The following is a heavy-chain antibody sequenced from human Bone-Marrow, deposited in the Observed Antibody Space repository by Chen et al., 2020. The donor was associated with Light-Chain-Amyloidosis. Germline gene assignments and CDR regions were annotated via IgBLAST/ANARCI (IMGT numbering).Heavy chain of an antibody. Sequence: VQLVQSGAEVKKPGASVKVSCKASGYTFTGYYMHWVRQAPGQGLEWMGWINPNSGGTNYAQKFQGRVTMTRDTSISTAYMELSRLRSDDTAVYYCARDLVPYDSSGYYYGFDYWGQGTLVTVSS. CDR1: GYTFTGYY. V-gene: IGHV1-2*02. CDR3: ARDLVPYDSSGYYYGFDY. CDR2: INPNSGGT. D-gene: IGHD3-22*01. J-gene: IGHJ4*02.